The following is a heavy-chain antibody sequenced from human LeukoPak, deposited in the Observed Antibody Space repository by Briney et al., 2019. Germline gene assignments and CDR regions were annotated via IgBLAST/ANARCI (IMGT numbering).Heavy chain of an antibody. CDR1: GYTFTSYG. D-gene: IGHD3-10*01. CDR2: ISAYNGNT. J-gene: IGHJ6*02. V-gene: IGHV1-18*01. CDR3: ARVGMKRSGSYYPYYYYGMDV. Sequence: ASVKVSCKASGYTFTSYGISWVRQAPGQGLEWMGWISAYNGNTNYAQKLQGRGTMTTDTSTSTAYMELRSLRSDDTAVYYCARVGMKRSGSYYPYYYYGMDVWGQGTTVTVSS.